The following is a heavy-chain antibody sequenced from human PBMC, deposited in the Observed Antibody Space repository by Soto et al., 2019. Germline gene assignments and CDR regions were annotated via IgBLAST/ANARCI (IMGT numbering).Heavy chain of an antibody. CDR2: ITGRGNTI. V-gene: IGHV3-23*01. Sequence: DVQLLESGGGLVQPGGSLRLCCVAAGFTFSKYAMIWVRQAPGKGQEWVSGITGRGNTIEYADSVKGRFSISRDNSKNPVDLQMNRRRAEDTAMYYCAQDDVAGDGLWLVSDWGQGTLVTVS. J-gene: IGHJ4*02. CDR1: GFTFSKYA. CDR3: AQDDVAGDGLWLVSD. D-gene: IGHD2-21*02.